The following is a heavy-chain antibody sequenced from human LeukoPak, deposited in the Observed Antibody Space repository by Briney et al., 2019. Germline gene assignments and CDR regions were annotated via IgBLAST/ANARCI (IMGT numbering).Heavy chain of an antibody. D-gene: IGHD1-26*01. CDR2: ISSSGSTI. Sequence: TGGSLRLSCAASGFTFSSYEMNWVRQAPGKGLEWVSYISSSGSTIYYADSVKGRFSISRDNAKNSLHLQMNSLRAEDTAAYYCARASGSYTTWGQGTLVTVSS. V-gene: IGHV3-48*03. CDR3: ARASGSYTT. CDR1: GFTFSSYE. J-gene: IGHJ5*02.